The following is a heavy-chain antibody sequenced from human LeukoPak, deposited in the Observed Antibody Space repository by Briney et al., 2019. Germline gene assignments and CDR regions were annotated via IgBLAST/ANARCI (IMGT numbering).Heavy chain of an antibody. Sequence: GGSVRLSCPPSGFTFDVSSTHSVRLAPGSGLGWLSFLRWEVGSTYYTDSVEGRFTISRDNSKNSLYLQMNSLRAEDTALYYCAKDKAVAGTSGYYYYGMDVWGKGTTVTVSS. CDR1: GFTFDVSS. CDR2: LRWEVGST. CDR3: AKDKAVAGTSGYYYYGMDV. V-gene: IGHV3-43D*04. J-gene: IGHJ6*04. D-gene: IGHD6-19*01.